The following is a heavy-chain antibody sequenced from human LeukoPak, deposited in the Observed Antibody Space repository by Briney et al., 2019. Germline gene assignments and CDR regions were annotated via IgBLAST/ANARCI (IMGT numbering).Heavy chain of an antibody. CDR1: GGSISSGDYY. J-gene: IGHJ5*02. CDR3: ARIGYCSGGSCYSNWFDP. Sequence: SQTLSLTCTVSGGSISSGDYYWGWIRQPPGKGLEWIGYIYYSGSTYYNPSLKSRVTISVDTSKNQFSLKLSSVTAADTAVYYCARIGYCSGGSCYSNWFDPWGQGTLVTVSS. D-gene: IGHD2-15*01. CDR2: IYYSGST. V-gene: IGHV4-30-4*08.